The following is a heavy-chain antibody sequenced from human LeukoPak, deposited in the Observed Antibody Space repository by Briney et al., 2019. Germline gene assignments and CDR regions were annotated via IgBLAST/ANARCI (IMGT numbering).Heavy chain of an antibody. CDR3: AKYITVGTNSYYYYMDV. J-gene: IGHJ6*03. V-gene: IGHV3-23*01. D-gene: IGHD4-11*01. CDR1: GFTFTTVA. CDR2: IGGTGVST. Sequence: GGSLRLSCAASGFTFTTVAMTWVRQAPGKGLEWVSYIGGTGVSTYCADSVRGRFTISRDNSKNTLFLQMNSLRAEDTAVYYCAKYITVGTNSYYYYMDVWGKGTTVTVSS.